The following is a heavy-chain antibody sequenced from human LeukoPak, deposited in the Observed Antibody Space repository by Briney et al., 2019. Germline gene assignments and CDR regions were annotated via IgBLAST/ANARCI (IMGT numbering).Heavy chain of an antibody. CDR3: ARGLDGSSSVWFDP. Sequence: SETLSLTCAVYGGSFSGYYWSWIRQPPGKGLEWIGEINHSGSTNYNPSLKSRVTISVDTSKNQFSLKLSSVTAADTAVYYCARGLDGSSSVWFDPWGQGTLVTVSS. CDR2: INHSGST. D-gene: IGHD6-6*01. J-gene: IGHJ5*02. V-gene: IGHV4-34*01. CDR1: GGSFSGYY.